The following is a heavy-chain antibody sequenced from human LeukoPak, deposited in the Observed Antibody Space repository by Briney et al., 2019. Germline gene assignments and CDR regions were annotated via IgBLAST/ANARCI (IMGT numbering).Heavy chain of an antibody. Sequence: GGSLRLSCAASGFTFSSYAMHWVRQDPGKGLEWVAVISYDGSNKYYADSVKGRFTISRDNSKNTLYLQMNSLRAEDTAVYYCARGGGATGFPCDYWGQGTLVTVSS. CDR1: GFTFSSYA. D-gene: IGHD3-9*01. J-gene: IGHJ4*02. CDR3: ARGGGATGFPCDY. CDR2: ISYDGSNK. V-gene: IGHV3-30-3*01.